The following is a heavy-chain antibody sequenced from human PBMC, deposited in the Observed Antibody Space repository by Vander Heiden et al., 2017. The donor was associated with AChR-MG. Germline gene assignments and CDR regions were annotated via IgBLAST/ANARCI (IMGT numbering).Heavy chain of an antibody. V-gene: IGHV3-48*02. Sequence: EVQLVESGGGLVQPGGSLRLSCAASGFTFRSYSMNWVRQAPGKGLEWLSYISSRSNTIYYADSVKGRVTISRDNAKNLVYLQMNSLRDEDAAVYYCARGPPRRDIVGMVSNYFDNWGQGTLVTVSS. D-gene: IGHD2-8*01. CDR3: ARGPPRRDIVGMVSNYFDN. J-gene: IGHJ4*02. CDR2: ISSRSNTI. CDR1: GFTFRSYS.